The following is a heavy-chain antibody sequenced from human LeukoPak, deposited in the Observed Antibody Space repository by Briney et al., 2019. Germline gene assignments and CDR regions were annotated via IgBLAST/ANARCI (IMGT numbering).Heavy chain of an antibody. CDR1: GGSISTYY. V-gene: IGHV4-59*08. J-gene: IGHJ4*02. CDR2: IYYTGST. D-gene: IGHD6-13*01. CDR3: ARLGYSSSWLAVDY. Sequence: SETLSLTCTVSGGSISTYYWSWIRQPPGRGLEWIGYIYYTGSTNYNPSLKSRVTISVDTSKNQLFLRLTSVTAADTAVYYCARLGYSSSWLAVDYWGQGTLVTVSS.